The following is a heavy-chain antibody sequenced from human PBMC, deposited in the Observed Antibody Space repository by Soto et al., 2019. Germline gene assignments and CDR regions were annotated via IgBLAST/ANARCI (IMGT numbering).Heavy chain of an antibody. CDR3: AKDTGYYYGMDV. V-gene: IGHV3-23*01. J-gene: IGHJ6*02. CDR2: ISGSGGST. CDR1: GFTFSSYA. Sequence: EVQLLESGGGLVQPGGSLRLSCAASGFTFSSYAMSWVRQAPGKGLEWVSAISGSGGSTYYADSVKGRFTISRDNSKNTLYLQMNSRRAEDTAVYYCAKDTGYYYGMDVWGQGTTVTVSS. D-gene: IGHD7-27*01.